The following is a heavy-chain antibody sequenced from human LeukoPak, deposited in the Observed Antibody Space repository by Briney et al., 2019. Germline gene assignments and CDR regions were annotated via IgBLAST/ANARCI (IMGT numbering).Heavy chain of an antibody. CDR3: AKDGGLWVSAHWGDS. D-gene: IGHD7-27*01. CDR1: GFIFSSYGSHG. J-gene: IGHJ4*02. CDR2: ISYDGRNK. V-gene: IGHV3-30*18. Sequence: GGSLRLSCAASGFIFSSYGSHGMHWVRQAPGKGLEWVAVISYDGRNKHYADSVKGRFTVSRDNSKNTLFLQMNSLRAEDTAVYYCAKDGGLWVSAHWGDSWGRGTLVTVSS.